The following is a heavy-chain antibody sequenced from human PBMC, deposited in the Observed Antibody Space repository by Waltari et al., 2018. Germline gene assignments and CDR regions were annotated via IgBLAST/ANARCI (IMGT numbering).Heavy chain of an antibody. CDR3: ASASSAYDPFDY. CDR2: IDYSGSP. D-gene: IGHD5-12*01. Sequence: QMQLQESGPGLVTPSEALSLTCTVSGDSISSSTYHWGWIRQPPGKGLQWIGIIDYSGSPYYNPSLKSRVTISVDTPKSQISLQLSSVTAADTAVYYCASASSAYDPFDYWGQGTLVTVSS. V-gene: IGHV4-39*01. CDR1: GDSISSSTYH. J-gene: IGHJ4*02.